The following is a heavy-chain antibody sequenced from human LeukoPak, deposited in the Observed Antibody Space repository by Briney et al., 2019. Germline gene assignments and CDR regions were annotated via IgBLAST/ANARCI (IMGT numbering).Heavy chain of an antibody. D-gene: IGHD6-13*01. V-gene: IGHV3-21*01. CDR3: ARVAYSSNWYIDY. J-gene: IGHJ4*02. Sequence: GGSLRLPCAASGFTFSIYSMNWVRQAPGKGLEWVSSIGSSGSYIYYADSVKGRFTISRDNAKNTLYLQMNSLRAEDTAIYYCARVAYSSNWYIDYWGQGTLVAVSS. CDR1: GFTFSIYS. CDR2: IGSSGSYI.